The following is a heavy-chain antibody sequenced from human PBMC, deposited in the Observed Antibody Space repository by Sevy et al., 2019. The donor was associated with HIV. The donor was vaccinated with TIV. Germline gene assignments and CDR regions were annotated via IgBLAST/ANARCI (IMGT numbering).Heavy chain of an antibody. J-gene: IGHJ6*02. CDR3: AKDINRGCDGINCYPYYYYFYGLDV. CDR1: GFPFNDHA. CDR2: VSWNSRNI. V-gene: IGHV3-9*01. D-gene: IGHD2-21*01. Sequence: GGSLRLSCAASGFPFNDHAMHWVRQVPGKGLEWVSGVSWNSRNIGYADSVKGRSTISRDNANHFLYLEMNSLRPEDTAFYYCAKDINRGCDGINCYPYYYYFYGLDVWGQGTTVTVSS.